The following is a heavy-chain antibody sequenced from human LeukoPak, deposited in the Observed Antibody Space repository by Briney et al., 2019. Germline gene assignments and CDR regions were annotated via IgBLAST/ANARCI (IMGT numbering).Heavy chain of an antibody. Sequence: GGSLRLSCAASGFTFSSYAMHWVRQAPGKGLEWVALISYDGSNKYYADSVKGRFTISRDNSKNTLYLQMNSLRTEDTAVYYCAELGITMIGGVWGKGTTVTISS. CDR3: AELGITMIGGV. CDR1: GFTFSSYA. V-gene: IGHV3-30*04. J-gene: IGHJ6*04. D-gene: IGHD3-10*02. CDR2: ISYDGSNK.